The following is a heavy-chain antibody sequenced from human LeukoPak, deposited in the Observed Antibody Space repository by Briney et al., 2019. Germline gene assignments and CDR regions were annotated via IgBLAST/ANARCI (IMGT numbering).Heavy chain of an antibody. D-gene: IGHD3-22*01. CDR2: MYHSGST. CDR1: GDSVSSDYL. Sequence: SETLSLXCTVSGDSVSSDYLWGLVRQPPGKGLEWIGSMYHSGSTYYNPSLKSRVTISIDTSKNQFSLRLSSVTAADTAVYYCVRRKADSSGYYYVDFWGQGTLVTVSS. J-gene: IGHJ4*02. CDR3: VRRKADSSGYYYVDF. V-gene: IGHV4-38-2*02.